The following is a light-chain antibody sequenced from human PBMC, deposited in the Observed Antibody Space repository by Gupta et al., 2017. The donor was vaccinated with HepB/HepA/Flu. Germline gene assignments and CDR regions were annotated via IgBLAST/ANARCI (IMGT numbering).Light chain of an antibody. J-gene: IGKJ4*02. V-gene: IGKV3-15*01. Sequence: DIGLTQSPSSLSLSAGERATLPCRASQSVNINLGWYQQKPGQDPRILIYGASNRATGLPARFSGSGSGTEFTITISRLQSEDYAVYFCKQYNNWPLTFGGGTKVEIK. CDR2: GAS. CDR3: KQYNNWPLT. CDR1: QSVNIN.